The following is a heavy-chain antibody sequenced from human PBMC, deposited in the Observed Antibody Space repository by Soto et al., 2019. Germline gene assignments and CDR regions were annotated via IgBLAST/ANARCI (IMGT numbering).Heavy chain of an antibody. CDR3: ASLLEVLLKGLIDY. Sequence: SETLSLTCTVSGGSISSSSYYWGWIRQPPGKGLEWIGSIYYSGSTYYNPSLKSRVTISVDTSKNQFSLKLSSVTAADTAVYYCASLLEVLLKGLIDYWGQGNLVPVSS. J-gene: IGHJ4*02. D-gene: IGHD3-10*01. V-gene: IGHV4-39*01. CDR2: IYYSGST. CDR1: GGSISSSSYY.